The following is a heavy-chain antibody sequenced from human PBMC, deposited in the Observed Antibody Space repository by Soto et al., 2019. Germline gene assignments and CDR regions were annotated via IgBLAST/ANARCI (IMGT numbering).Heavy chain of an antibody. CDR1: RFTFSSYA. CDR2: TSGSGGST. D-gene: IGHD6-13*01. CDR3: AKDRRYSSLKGFDY. V-gene: IGHV3-23*01. Sequence: GYLRLSCAASRFTFSSYALSCVRQAPGKGLESVSATSGSGGSTYYADSVKGRFTISRDNSKNTLYLQMNSLRAEDTAVYYCAKDRRYSSLKGFDYWCQG. J-gene: IGHJ4*02.